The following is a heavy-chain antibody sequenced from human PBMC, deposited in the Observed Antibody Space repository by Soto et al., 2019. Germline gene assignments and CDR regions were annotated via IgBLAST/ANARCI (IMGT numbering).Heavy chain of an antibody. CDR2: INHSGST. CDR3: ARGYGSGSYYSYYYYYMDV. V-gene: IGHV4-34*01. D-gene: IGHD3-10*01. J-gene: IGHJ6*03. Sequence: QVQLQQWGAGLLKPSETLSLTCAVYGGSFSGYYWSWIRQPPGKGLEWIGEINHSGSTNYNPSLKSRVTISVDTSKTQFSLKLSSVTAADTAVYYCARGYGSGSYYSYYYYYMDVWGKGTTVTVSS. CDR1: GGSFSGYY.